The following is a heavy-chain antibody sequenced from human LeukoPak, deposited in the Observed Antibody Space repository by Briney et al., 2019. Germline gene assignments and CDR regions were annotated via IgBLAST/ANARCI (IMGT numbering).Heavy chain of an antibody. CDR2: IYYSGST. CDR1: GGSISSSSYY. Sequence: SETLSLTCTVSGGSISSSSYYWGWIRQPPGKGLEWIGSIYYSGSTYYNPSLKSRVTISVDTSKNQFSLKLSSVTAADTAVYYCASGSTNLQFYYYYYMDVWGKGTTVTISS. J-gene: IGHJ6*03. CDR3: ASGSTNLQFYYYYYMDV. D-gene: IGHD2-2*01. V-gene: IGHV4-39*01.